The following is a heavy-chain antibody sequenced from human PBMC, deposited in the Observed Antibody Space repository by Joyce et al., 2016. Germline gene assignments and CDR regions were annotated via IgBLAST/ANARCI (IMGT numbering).Heavy chain of an antibody. V-gene: IGHV3-23*01. J-gene: IGHJ4*02. CDR3: AKHGNYGPYYFDY. Sequence: EVQLLESGGGLVQPGGSLRLSCAASGFTFRSYAMSWVRQAPGKGLEWVSGISDSGGRTYYADSGKGRFTISSDNSKNTLFLQMSSLRAEDTAVYYCAKHGNYGPYYFDYWGQGTLVTVSS. D-gene: IGHD3-10*01. CDR1: GFTFRSYA. CDR2: ISDSGGRT.